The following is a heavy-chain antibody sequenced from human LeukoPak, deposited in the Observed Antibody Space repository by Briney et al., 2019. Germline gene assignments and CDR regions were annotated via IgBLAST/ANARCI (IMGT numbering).Heavy chain of an antibody. CDR1: GYTFTGYY. D-gene: IGHD3-10*01. V-gene: IGHV1-2*02. J-gene: IGHJ6*02. CDR3: ARDWARITMVRGVIDAPYYYYGMDV. CDR2: INPNSGGT. Sequence: ASVKVSCKASGYTFTGYYMHWVRQAPGQGLEWMGWINPNSGGTNYAQKFQGRVTMTRDASISTAYMELSRLRSDDTAVYYCARDWARITMVRGVIDAPYYYYGMDVWGQGTTVTVSS.